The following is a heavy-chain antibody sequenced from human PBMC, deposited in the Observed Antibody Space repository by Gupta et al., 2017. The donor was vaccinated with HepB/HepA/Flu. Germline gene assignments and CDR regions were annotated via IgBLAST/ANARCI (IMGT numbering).Heavy chain of an antibody. J-gene: IGHJ4*02. Sequence: EVQLVQSGAEVKKPGATVKISCKVSGYPFPDYYMHWVQQAPGKGLEWMGLVDPEDGETIYAEKFQGRVTITADTSTDTAYMELSSLRSEDTAVYYCATARSKWELLRYIFDYWGQGTLVTVSS. CDR3: ATARSKWELLRYIFDY. D-gene: IGHD1-26*01. V-gene: IGHV1-69-2*01. CDR2: VDPEDGET. CDR1: GYPFPDYY.